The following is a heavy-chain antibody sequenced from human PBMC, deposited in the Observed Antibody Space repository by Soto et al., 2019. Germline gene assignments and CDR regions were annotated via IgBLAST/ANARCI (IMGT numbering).Heavy chain of an antibody. CDR1: GFTFSNAW. CDR2: IRSKTDGGTT. V-gene: IGHV3-15*01. J-gene: IGHJ4*02. Sequence: GGSLRLSCTASGFTFSNAWMSWVRQAPGKGLEWVGHIRSKTDGGTTDYAAPVKGRFTISKDDSKNTLYLQMTSLKADDTAVYYCTTEDSDWSQLDYWGQGTLVTVSS. D-gene: IGHD3-9*01. CDR3: TTEDSDWSQLDY.